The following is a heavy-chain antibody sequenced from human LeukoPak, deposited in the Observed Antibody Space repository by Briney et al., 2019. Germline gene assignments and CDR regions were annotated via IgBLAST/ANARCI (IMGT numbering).Heavy chain of an antibody. J-gene: IGHJ4*02. CDR2: ISGDGVST. Sequence: PGGSLRLSCVASGLPIADFAMHWVRQAPGKGLEWVSLISGDGVSTFYADSVKGRFSISRDNSKNSLYLEMNSLRTEDTALYYCAKAAVPGALYRLDYWGQGTLVTVSS. CDR3: AKAAVPGALYRLDY. D-gene: IGHD6-19*01. V-gene: IGHV3-43*02. CDR1: GLPIADFA.